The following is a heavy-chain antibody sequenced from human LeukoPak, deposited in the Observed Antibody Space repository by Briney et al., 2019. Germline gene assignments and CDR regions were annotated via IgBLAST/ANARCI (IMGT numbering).Heavy chain of an antibody. CDR3: ARDSRSYERSGYYHFDC. CDR1: GASLISYY. J-gene: IGHJ4*02. CDR2: IYYNGSP. Sequence: PSETLSLTCTVSGASLISYYWNWIRQPPGKGLEWIGYIYYNGSPNYNPSLKSRVTMSQDTSKNQFSLRLTSVTAADTAVYYCARDSRSYERSGYYHFDCWGQARPVTVSS. D-gene: IGHD3-22*01. V-gene: IGHV4-59*01.